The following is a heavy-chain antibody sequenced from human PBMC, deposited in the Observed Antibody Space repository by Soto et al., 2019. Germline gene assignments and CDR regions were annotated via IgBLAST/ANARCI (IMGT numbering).Heavy chain of an antibody. CDR3: ARGELYMYGAFYGMDV. Sequence: GGSLRLSCAASGFTFSSYSMNWVRQAPGKGLEWVSYISSSSSTIYYADSVKGRFTISRDNAKNSLYLQMNSLRDEDTAVYYCARGELYMYGAFYGMDVWGQGTTVTVSS. CDR2: ISSSSSTI. V-gene: IGHV3-48*02. D-gene: IGHD4-17*01. CDR1: GFTFSSYS. J-gene: IGHJ6*02.